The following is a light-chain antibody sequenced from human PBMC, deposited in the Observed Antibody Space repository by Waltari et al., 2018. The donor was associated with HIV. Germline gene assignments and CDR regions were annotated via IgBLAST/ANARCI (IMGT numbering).Light chain of an antibody. J-gene: IGLJ1*01. CDR1: SSDVGGYNS. CDR2: AVS. CDR3: SSYTSTSTVYV. V-gene: IGLV2-14*03. Sequence: QSALTQPASVSGSPGQSITISCTGTSSDVGGYNSVSWYQLHPGKAPKLMIYAVSNRPAGVSNRVSGSKSDNTASLTNSGRQAEDEADYYCSSYTSTSTVYVFGTGTEVTVL.